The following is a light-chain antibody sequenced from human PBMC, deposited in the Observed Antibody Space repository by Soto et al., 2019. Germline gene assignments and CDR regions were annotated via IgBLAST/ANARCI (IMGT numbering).Light chain of an antibody. V-gene: IGKV1-5*03. CDR3: QQYNSYST. CDR1: QTISRW. J-gene: IGKJ5*01. CDR2: KAS. Sequence: QMNQSLSTLSASVGDRVTITCRASQTISRWLAWYRQKPGKAPKLLIYKASTLKSGAPSRFSGSGSGTDFTLTISSLQPDDFATYYCQQYNSYSTFGQGTRLEIK.